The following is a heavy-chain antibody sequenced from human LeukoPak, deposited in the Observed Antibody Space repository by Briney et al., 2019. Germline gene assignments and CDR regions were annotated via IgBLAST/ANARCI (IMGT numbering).Heavy chain of an antibody. D-gene: IGHD6-19*01. CDR2: VVTTTT. CDR1: GGSISTYS. CDR3: ARDTTVASGMQF. Sequence: PSETLSLACTVSGGSISTYSWTWVRQSPGKGLEWIGSVVTTTTKYSPALRSRVAISVDTSKNQFSLRLESVTTADTAVYYCARDTTVASGMQFWGQGALVTVSS. J-gene: IGHJ4*02. V-gene: IGHV4-4*07.